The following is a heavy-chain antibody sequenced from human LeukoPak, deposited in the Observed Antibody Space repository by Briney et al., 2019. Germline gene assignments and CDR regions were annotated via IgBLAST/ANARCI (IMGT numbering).Heavy chain of an antibody. J-gene: IGHJ3*02. Sequence: ASVKVSCKASGYTFTSYYMHWVRQAPGRGLEWMGIINPSGGSTSYAQKFQGRVTMTRDTSTSTVYMELSSLRSEDTAVYYCARDLSRLRGILDAFDIWGQGTMVTVSS. D-gene: IGHD1-1*01. V-gene: IGHV1-46*01. CDR2: INPSGGST. CDR1: GYTFTSYY. CDR3: ARDLSRLRGILDAFDI.